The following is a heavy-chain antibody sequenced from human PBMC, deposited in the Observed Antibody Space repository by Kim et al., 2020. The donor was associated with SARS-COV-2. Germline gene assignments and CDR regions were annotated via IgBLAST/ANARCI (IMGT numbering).Heavy chain of an antibody. D-gene: IGHD5-18*01. CDR3: AMGYGPVYYYYGMDV. CDR2: INAGNGNT. J-gene: IGHJ6*02. Sequence: ASVKVSCKASGYTFTSYAMHWVRQAPGQRLEWMGWINAGNGNTKYSQKFQGRVTITRDTSASTAYMELSSLRSEDTAVYYCAMGYGPVYYYYGMDVWGQGTTVTVSS. CDR1: GYTFTSYA. V-gene: IGHV1-3*01.